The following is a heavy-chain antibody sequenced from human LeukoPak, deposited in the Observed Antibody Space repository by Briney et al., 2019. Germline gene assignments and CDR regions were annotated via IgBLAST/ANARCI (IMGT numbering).Heavy chain of an antibody. V-gene: IGHV1-24*01. D-gene: IGHD1-26*01. CDR3: AAFPEVGATPPHDAFDI. Sequence: GASVKVSCKVSGYTLTELSMHWVRQAPGKGLEWMGGFDPEDGETIYAQKFQGRVTMTEDTSTDTAYMELSSLRSEDTAVYYCAAFPEVGATPPHDAFDIWGQGTMATVSS. CDR2: FDPEDGET. CDR1: GYTLTELS. J-gene: IGHJ3*02.